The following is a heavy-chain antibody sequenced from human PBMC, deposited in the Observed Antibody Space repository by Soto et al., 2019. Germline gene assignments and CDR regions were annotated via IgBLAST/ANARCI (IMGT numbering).Heavy chain of an antibody. D-gene: IGHD3-3*01. Sequence: GGSLRLSCAASGFTFSSYAMSWVRQAPGKGLEWVSAISGSGGSTYYADSVKGRFTISRDNSKNTLYLQMNSLRAEDTAVYYCAKAFTIFGVVTDENYYYYGMDVWGQGTTVTVSS. CDR3: AKAFTIFGVVTDENYYYYGMDV. J-gene: IGHJ6*02. CDR1: GFTFSSYA. V-gene: IGHV3-23*01. CDR2: ISGSGGST.